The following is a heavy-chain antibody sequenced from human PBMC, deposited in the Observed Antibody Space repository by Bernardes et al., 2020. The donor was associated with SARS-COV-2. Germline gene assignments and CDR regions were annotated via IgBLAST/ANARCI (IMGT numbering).Heavy chain of an antibody. CDR2: INPSRGIT. CDR1: GYTFTSYY. J-gene: IGHJ4*02. CDR3: ARGTIGPPDEY. D-gene: IGHD1-26*01. V-gene: IGHV1-46*01. Sequence: ASVKVSCKASGYTFTSYYIHWVRQAPWQGLDWMGIINPSRGITTYAQTFRGRVTLTRDASTDTAYMELSSRTSEDTAVYYCARGTIGPPDEYWGQGTLV.